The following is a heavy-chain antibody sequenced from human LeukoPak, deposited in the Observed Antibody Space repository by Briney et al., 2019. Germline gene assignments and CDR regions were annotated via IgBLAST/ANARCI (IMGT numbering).Heavy chain of an antibody. CDR3: ARGVGDYYYYYMDV. J-gene: IGHJ6*03. D-gene: IGHD3-16*01. CDR2: MYFSGST. Sequence: SETLSLTCSVSGGSISDYYWGWIRQPPGKRLEWIGYMYFSGSTNYNPSLKSRVTISVDTSKNQFSLKLSSVTAADTAVYYCARGVGDYYYYYMDVWGKGTTVTVSS. CDR1: GGSISDYY. V-gene: IGHV4-59*01.